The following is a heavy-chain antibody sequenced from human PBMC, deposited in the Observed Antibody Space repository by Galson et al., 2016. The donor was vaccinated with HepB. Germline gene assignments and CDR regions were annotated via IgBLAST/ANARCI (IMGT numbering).Heavy chain of an antibody. V-gene: IGHV3-23*01. Sequence: SLRLSCAASGFTFSSYAMSWVRQAPGKGLEWVSAISGSGGNSYYADSEKGRFTISRDNSKNTLYVQMHSLRAEDTAVYYCAKDYYDSSGYRSYWYFDLWGRGTLVTVSS. CDR3: AKDYYDSSGYRSYWYFDL. CDR2: ISGSGGNS. J-gene: IGHJ2*01. D-gene: IGHD3-22*01. CDR1: GFTFSSYA.